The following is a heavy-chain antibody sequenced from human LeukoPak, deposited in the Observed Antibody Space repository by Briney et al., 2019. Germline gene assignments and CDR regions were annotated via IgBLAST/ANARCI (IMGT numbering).Heavy chain of an antibody. Sequence: SETLSLTCTVSGGSVNSVSYYWDWIRQPPGKGLEWIGNVYVSGSTKYNPSLKSRVSISLDTSNNQFSLKLTSVTAADTAVYYCARGQWRGPIDSWGQGALVTVSS. CDR2: VYVSGST. J-gene: IGHJ4*02. V-gene: IGHV4-61*01. D-gene: IGHD6-19*01. CDR1: GGSVNSVSYY. CDR3: ARGQWRGPIDS.